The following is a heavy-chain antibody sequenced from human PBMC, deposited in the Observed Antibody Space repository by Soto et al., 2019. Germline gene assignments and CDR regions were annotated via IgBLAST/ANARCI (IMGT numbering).Heavy chain of an antibody. D-gene: IGHD2-8*02. CDR3: EKDMVHCTGTRCARYFEK. Sequence: EVQLLESGGGLVQRGGSLRLSCAASKFTFSTYAMTWVRQAPGKGLEWVSDISGRGDNTYYADSVKGRFTISRDNSKSTLYLQMTSLRAEATAVYYCEKDMVHCTGTRCARYFEKWGRGTLVTVSS. V-gene: IGHV3-23*01. CDR1: KFTFSTYA. CDR2: ISGRGDNT. J-gene: IGHJ4*02.